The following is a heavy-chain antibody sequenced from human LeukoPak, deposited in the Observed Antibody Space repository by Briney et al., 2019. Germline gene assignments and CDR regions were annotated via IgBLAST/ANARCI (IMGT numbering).Heavy chain of an antibody. CDR1: GFTFSTYW. CDR3: ARPFGQLSSSYFDY. Sequence: PGGSLRLSCAASGFTFSTYWMTWVRQSPGKGLEWVANIKQDGSEKYYVDSVKGRFTISRDNAKNSLYLQMNSLRAEDTALYYCARPFGQLSSSYFDYWGQGTLVTVSS. J-gene: IGHJ4*02. CDR2: IKQDGSEK. V-gene: IGHV3-7*03. D-gene: IGHD3-10*01.